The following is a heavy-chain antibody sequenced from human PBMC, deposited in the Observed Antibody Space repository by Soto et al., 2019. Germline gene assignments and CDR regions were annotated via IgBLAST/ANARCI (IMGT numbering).Heavy chain of an antibody. V-gene: IGHV1-2*04. J-gene: IGHJ5*02. CDR1: GYTFTGYY. D-gene: IGHD3-3*01. CDR3: ARGNLYDFLSFYYTAHTAGWSIP. Sequence: ASVKVSFKASGYTFTGYYMHWVRQAPGQGLEWMGWINPNSGGTNYAQKFQGWVTMTRDTSISTAYMELSRLRSDDTAVYYCARGNLYDFLSFYYTAHTAGWSIPWGHGTLVTVPQ. CDR2: INPNSGGT.